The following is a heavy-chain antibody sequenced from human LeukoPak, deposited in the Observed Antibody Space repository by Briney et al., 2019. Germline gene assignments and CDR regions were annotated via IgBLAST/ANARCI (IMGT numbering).Heavy chain of an antibody. CDR3: SIWSLYSYGPWDY. Sequence: GRSLRLSCAASGFSLSSCSMNWLRQARGRGLEWVASFDSFSSSTTYIYYADSVKGRFTTSRDSAQNSLYLQMNSLRVEDTALYYCSIWSLYSYGPWDYWGQGTLVTVSS. J-gene: IGHJ4*02. D-gene: IGHD5-18*01. CDR1: GFSLSSCS. V-gene: IGHV3-21*01. CDR2: FDSFSSSTTYI.